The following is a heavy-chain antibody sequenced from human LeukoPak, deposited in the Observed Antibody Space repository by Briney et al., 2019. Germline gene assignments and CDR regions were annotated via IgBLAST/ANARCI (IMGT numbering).Heavy chain of an antibody. D-gene: IGHD3-22*01. V-gene: IGHV4-4*07. CDR1: GNSFGDYY. J-gene: IGHJ3*02. CDR2: IYTSGST. Sequence: SETLSLTCTVSGNSFGDYYWSWIRQPAGKGLEWIGRIYTSGSTTYNPFLKSRVTMSVDTSKSQFSLNLMSVTAAGTAVYYCARDLLHRGYAFDIWGRGTMVTVSS. CDR3: ARDLLHRGYAFDI.